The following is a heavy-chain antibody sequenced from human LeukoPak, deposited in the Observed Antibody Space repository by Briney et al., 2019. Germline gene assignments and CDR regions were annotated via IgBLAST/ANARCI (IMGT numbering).Heavy chain of an antibody. CDR3: ARDDRPGPYYYYMDV. V-gene: IGHV3-7*01. CDR2: IKQDGSEK. Sequence: GGSLRLSCAASGFTFSSYWMSWVRQAPGKGLEWGANIKQDGSEKYYGDSVKGRFTISRDNDKNSLYLQMNSLRAEDTAVYYCARDDRPGPYYYYMDVWGKGTTVTVSS. J-gene: IGHJ6*03. CDR1: GFTFSSYW. D-gene: IGHD1-14*01.